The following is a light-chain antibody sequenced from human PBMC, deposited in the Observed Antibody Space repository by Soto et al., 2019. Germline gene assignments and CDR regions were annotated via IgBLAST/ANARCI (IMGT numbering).Light chain of an antibody. V-gene: IGLV7-43*01. Sequence: QAVVTQEPSLTVSPGGTVTLTCASSTGAVTSGYYPNWFQQKPGQAPRALIYSRSNTHSWTPARFSGSLLGGKAALTLSGAQPEDEADNYCLLYYGDIWVFGGGTQLTVL. CDR2: SRS. CDR1: TGAVTSGYY. J-gene: IGLJ3*02. CDR3: LLYYGDIWV.